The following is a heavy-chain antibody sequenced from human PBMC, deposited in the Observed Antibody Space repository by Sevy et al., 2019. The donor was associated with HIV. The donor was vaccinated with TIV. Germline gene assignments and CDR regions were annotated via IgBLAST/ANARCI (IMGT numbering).Heavy chain of an antibody. CDR2: IKSESDGGTT. J-gene: IGHJ4*02. Sequence: GGSLRLSCAASGLTLSYAWMNWVRQAPGKGLEWVGHIKSESDGGTTDFATPVKGRFIISSDDSKNTLYLQMNSLKTGDTALYYCTARNFDFWGRGTLVTVSS. V-gene: IGHV3-15*07. CDR3: TARNFDF. CDR1: GLTLSYAW.